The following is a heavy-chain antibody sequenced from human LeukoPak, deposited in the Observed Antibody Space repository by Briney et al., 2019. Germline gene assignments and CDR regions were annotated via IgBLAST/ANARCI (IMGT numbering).Heavy chain of an antibody. CDR1: GGSISSYY. V-gene: IGHV4-59*01. CDR2: IYYSGST. CDR3: ARAYCGGDCNWFDP. D-gene: IGHD2-21*01. J-gene: IGHJ5*02. Sequence: SETLSLTCTVSGGSISSYYWSWIRQPPGKGLEWIGYIYYSGSTNYNPPLKSRVTISVDTSKNQFSLKLSSVTAADTAVYYCARAYCGGDCNWFDPWGQGTLVTVSS.